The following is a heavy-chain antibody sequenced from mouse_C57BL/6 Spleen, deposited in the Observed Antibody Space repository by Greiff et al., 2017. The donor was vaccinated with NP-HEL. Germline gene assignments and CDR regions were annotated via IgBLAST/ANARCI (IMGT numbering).Heavy chain of an antibody. D-gene: IGHD1-1*01. CDR1: GYTFTSYW. V-gene: IGHV1-72*01. CDR2: IDPNSGGT. Sequence: QVQLKQPGAELVKPGASVKLSCKASGYTFTSYWMHWVKQRPGRGLEWIGRIDPNSGGTKYNEKFKSKATLTVDKPSSTAYMQLSSLTSEDSAVYYCERIGTSVVGGYYYAMDYWGQGTSVTVSS. J-gene: IGHJ4*01. CDR3: ERIGTSVVGGYYYAMDY.